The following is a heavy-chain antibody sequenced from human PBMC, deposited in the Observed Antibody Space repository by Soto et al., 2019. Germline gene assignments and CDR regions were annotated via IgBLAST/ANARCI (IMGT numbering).Heavy chain of an antibody. CDR3: ARHQDDFWRGHRNRYYFDY. V-gene: IGHV4-59*01. CDR2: IYDSGST. J-gene: IGHJ4*02. CDR1: GGSISSYY. Sequence: QVQLQESGPGLVKPSETLSLTCTVSGGSISSYYWSWIRQPPGKGLEWIGYIYDSGSTNYNPSLKSRVTISVDTSKNQFSLKLSSVTAADTAVYYCARHQDDFWRGHRNRYYFDYWGQGTLVTVSS. D-gene: IGHD3-3*01.